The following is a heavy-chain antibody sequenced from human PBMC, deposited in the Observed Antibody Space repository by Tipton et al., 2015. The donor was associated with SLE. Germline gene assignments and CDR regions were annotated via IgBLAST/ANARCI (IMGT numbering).Heavy chain of an antibody. Sequence: TLSLTCTVSGASISSGHSYWGWIRQYPGKGLEWIGYIYNLGNTYYNPSLKSRLAISIDTSKNQFSLKLTSVTAADTAVYYCARAIRFFDPWGQGTLVTVSS. J-gene: IGHJ5*02. CDR1: GASISSGHSY. D-gene: IGHD2-2*02. V-gene: IGHV4-31*03. CDR3: ARAIRFFDP. CDR2: IYNLGNT.